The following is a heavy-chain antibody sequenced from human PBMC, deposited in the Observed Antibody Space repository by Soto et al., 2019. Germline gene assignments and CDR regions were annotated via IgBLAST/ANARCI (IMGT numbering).Heavy chain of an antibody. J-gene: IGHJ4*02. Sequence: EVQLVESGGGLVKPGGSLRLSCAGSEFTLRNPWMGGFGRAPGKGLGWVGRIKSDAYGGAIDYAAPVKGRFTISRDDSKNTLFLQMNNLRAEDTAVYSCTTTKGRLEPPTNDFWGQGTPVIVSS. CDR1: EFTLRNPW. D-gene: IGHD2-8*01. CDR3: TTTKGRLEPPTNDF. CDR2: IKSDAYGGAI. V-gene: IGHV3-15*01.